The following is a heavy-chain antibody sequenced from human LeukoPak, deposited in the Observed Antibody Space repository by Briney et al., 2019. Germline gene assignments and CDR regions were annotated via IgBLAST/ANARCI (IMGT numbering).Heavy chain of an antibody. J-gene: IGHJ4*02. D-gene: IGHD3-3*01. CDR3: ARGPVLRFLEWPLDY. Sequence: PSQTLSLTCTVSGGSLSSGSYYWSWIRQPAGKGLEWIGRIYTSGSTNYNPSLKSRDTISVDTSKNQFSLKLSSVTAADTAVYYCARGPVLRFLEWPLDYWGQGTLVTVSS. CDR1: GGSLSSGSYY. V-gene: IGHV4-61*02. CDR2: IYTSGST.